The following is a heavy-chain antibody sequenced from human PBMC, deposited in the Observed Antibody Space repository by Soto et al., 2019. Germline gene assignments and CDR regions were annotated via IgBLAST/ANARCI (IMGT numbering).Heavy chain of an antibody. CDR3: ARVGDYAPQLDY. D-gene: IGHD4-17*01. CDR2: IYYSGST. CDR1: GGSISSYY. Sequence: SESLSLTCTVSGGSISSYYWSWIRQPPGKGLEWIGYIYYSGSTNYNPSLKSRVTISVDTSKNQFSLKLSSVTAADTAVYYCARVGDYAPQLDYWGQGTLVTVSS. J-gene: IGHJ4*02. V-gene: IGHV4-59*01.